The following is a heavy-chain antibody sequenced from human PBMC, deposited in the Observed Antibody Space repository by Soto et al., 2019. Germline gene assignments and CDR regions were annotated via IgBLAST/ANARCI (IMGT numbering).Heavy chain of an antibody. CDR2: IYYSGST. CDR1: GGSISSGGYY. Sequence: SETLSLTCTVSGGSISSGGYYWGWIRQHPGKGLEWIGYIYYSGSTYYNPSLKSRVTISVDTSKNQFSLKLSSVTAADTAVYYCARAREQYSGSYLFDYWGQGTLVTVSS. V-gene: IGHV4-31*03. CDR3: ARAREQYSGSYLFDY. J-gene: IGHJ4*02. D-gene: IGHD1-26*01.